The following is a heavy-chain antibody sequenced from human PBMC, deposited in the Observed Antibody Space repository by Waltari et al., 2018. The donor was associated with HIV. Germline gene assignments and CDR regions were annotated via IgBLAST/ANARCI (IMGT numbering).Heavy chain of an antibody. CDR3: AKGGPTIGLYYFDY. Sequence: EVQLVESGGGLVQPGRSLRLSCAASGFSFDAYAMHWDRQAPGKGLEWVSGISWNGAGVGYAGSVKGRFAISRDNAKNSLYLQMNSLRAEDTALYYCAKGGPTIGLYYFDYWGQGTLVTVSS. CDR1: GFSFDAYA. D-gene: IGHD3-16*01. V-gene: IGHV3-9*01. CDR2: ISWNGAGV. J-gene: IGHJ4*02.